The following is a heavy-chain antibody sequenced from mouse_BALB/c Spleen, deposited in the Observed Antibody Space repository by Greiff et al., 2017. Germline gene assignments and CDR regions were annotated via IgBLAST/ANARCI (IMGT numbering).Heavy chain of an antibody. V-gene: IGHV1-67*01. CDR1: GYTFTDYA. Sequence: VQLQQSGPELVRPGVSVKISCKGSGYTFTDYAMHWVKQSHAKSLEWIGVISTYYGNTNYNQKFKGKATMTVDKSSSTAYMELARLTSEDSAIYYCARLMMTTRAMDYWGQGTSVTVSS. CDR3: ARLMMTTRAMDY. CDR2: ISTYYGNT. D-gene: IGHD2-4*01. J-gene: IGHJ4*01.